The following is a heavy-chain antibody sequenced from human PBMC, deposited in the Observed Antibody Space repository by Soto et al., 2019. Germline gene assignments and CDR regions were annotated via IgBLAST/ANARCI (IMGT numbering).Heavy chain of an antibody. CDR3: AKDHGILTGFYYFDY. D-gene: IGHD3-9*01. V-gene: IGHV3-23*01. Sequence: PVGSLRLSCAASGFTFSSYAMSWVRQAPGKGLEWVSAISGSGGSTYYADSVKGRFTISRDNSKNTLYLQMNSLRAEDTAVYYCAKDHGILTGFYYFDYWGQGTLVTVSS. CDR1: GFTFSSYA. J-gene: IGHJ4*02. CDR2: ISGSGGST.